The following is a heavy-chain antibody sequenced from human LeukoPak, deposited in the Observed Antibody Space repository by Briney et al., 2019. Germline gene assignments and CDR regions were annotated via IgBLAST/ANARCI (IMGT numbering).Heavy chain of an antibody. Sequence: SQTLSLTCVVSGDSVSSKNGACNWIRQSPSRCLEWLGWTYYRSKWYNDYAESMEGRMTISQDTSKNQYSLHLNSVTPDDTAVYYCARDFGTTGWHTFDYWGQGTLVTVSS. CDR1: GDSVSSKNGA. CDR3: ARDFGTTGWHTFDY. D-gene: IGHD6-19*01. CDR2: TYYRSKWYN. V-gene: IGHV6-1*01. J-gene: IGHJ4*02.